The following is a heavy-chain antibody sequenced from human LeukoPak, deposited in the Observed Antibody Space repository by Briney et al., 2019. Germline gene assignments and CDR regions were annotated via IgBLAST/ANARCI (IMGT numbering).Heavy chain of an antibody. D-gene: IGHD1-26*01. J-gene: IGHJ4*02. CDR2: IIPIFGTA. Sequence: SVTVSCKASGGTSSSYAISEVRQAAGQGLDWMGGIIPIFGTANYAQKFQGRVTITADESTSTAYMELSSLRSEDTAVYYCARDEDSGSYSGFDYWGQGTLVTVSS. CDR3: ARDEDSGSYSGFDY. V-gene: IGHV1-69*13. CDR1: GGTSSSYA.